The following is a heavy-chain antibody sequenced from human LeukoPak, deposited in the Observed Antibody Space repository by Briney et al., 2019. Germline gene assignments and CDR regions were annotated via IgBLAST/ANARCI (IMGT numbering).Heavy chain of an antibody. V-gene: IGHV4-61*08. J-gene: IGHJ4*02. CDR3: ARGLMMAVAGRGEFHY. D-gene: IGHD6-13*01. CDR2: IYYSGST. CDR1: GGSVSSAGYY. Sequence: SETLSLTCTVSGGSVSSAGYYWSWIRQPPGKGLEWIGYIYYSGSTNYNPSLKSRVTISVHTSKNQFSLKLTSVTAADTAVYYCARGLMMAVAGRGEFHYWGQGTLVTVSS.